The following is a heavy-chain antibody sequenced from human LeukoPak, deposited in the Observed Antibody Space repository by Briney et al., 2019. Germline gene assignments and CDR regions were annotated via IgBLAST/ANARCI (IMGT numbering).Heavy chain of an antibody. Sequence: PGGSLRLSCAASGFTFSSHAMHWVRQAPGKGLEWVAVISYDGSNKYYADSVKGRFTISRDNSKNTLYLQMNSLRAEDTAVYYCARDPSSGWYGGWGQGTLVTVSS. V-gene: IGHV3-30*04. CDR1: GFTFSSHA. CDR2: ISYDGSNK. CDR3: ARDPSSGWYGG. J-gene: IGHJ4*02. D-gene: IGHD6-19*01.